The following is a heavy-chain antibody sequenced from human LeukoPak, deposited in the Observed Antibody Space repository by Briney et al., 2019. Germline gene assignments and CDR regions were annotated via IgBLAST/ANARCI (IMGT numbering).Heavy chain of an antibody. CDR3: ARDLQDFDWSYYFDY. Sequence: GRSLRLSCAASGFTFSSYAMHWVRQAPGKGLEWVAVISYDGSNKYYADSVKGRFTISRDNSKNTLYLQMNSLRAEDKAVYYCARDLQDFDWSYYFDYWGQGTLVTVSS. D-gene: IGHD3-9*01. CDR1: GFTFSSYA. J-gene: IGHJ4*02. CDR2: ISYDGSNK. V-gene: IGHV3-30-3*01.